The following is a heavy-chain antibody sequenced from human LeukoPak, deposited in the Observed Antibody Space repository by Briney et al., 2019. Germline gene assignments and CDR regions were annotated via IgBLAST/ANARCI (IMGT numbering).Heavy chain of an antibody. D-gene: IGHD4-11*01. CDR1: GFTFSDYY. Sequence: GGSLRLSCAASGFTFSDYYMSWIRQAPGKGLEWVSYISSSSSYTNYADSVKGRFTISRDNAKNSLYLQMNSLRAEDTAVYYCAATTVTRGYYFDYWGQGTLVTVSS. V-gene: IGHV3-11*06. J-gene: IGHJ4*02. CDR3: AATTVTRGYYFDY. CDR2: ISSSSSYT.